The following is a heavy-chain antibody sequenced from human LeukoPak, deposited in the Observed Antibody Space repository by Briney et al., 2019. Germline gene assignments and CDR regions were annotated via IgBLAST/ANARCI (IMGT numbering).Heavy chain of an antibody. D-gene: IGHD5-24*01. CDR2: ISGSGNGT. Sequence: GGSLRLSCAASGFTFRTYAMNWVRQAPGKGLEWLSGISGSGNGTYYADSVKGRFIISRDNSKNMVYLQMNSLTVEDTATYYCAKRTMSAFDSWGQGTLLIVSS. CDR3: AKRTMSAFDS. CDR1: GFTFRTYA. V-gene: IGHV3-23*01. J-gene: IGHJ4*02.